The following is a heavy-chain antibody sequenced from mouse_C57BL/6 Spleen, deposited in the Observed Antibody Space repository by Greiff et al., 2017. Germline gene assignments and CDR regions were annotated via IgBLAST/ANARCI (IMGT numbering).Heavy chain of an antibody. V-gene: IGHV10-1*01. J-gene: IGHJ4*01. CDR2: IRSKSNNYAT. CDR3: VREGLIYYAIDY. CDR1: GFSFNTYA. Sequence: EVMLVESGGGLVQPKGSLKLSCAASGFSFNTYAMNWVRQAPGKGLEWVARIRSKSNNYATYYADSVKDRFTISRDDSESMLYLQMNNLKTEDTAMNYCVREGLIYYAIDYWGQGTSVTVSS.